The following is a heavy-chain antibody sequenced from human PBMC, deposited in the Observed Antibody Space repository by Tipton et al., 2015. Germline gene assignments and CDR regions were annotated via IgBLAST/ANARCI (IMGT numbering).Heavy chain of an antibody. Sequence: TLSLTCTVSGGSLDSSDDYWGWVRQPPGKGLEWLGHIYYSGNTNYNPSLKSRVTMSVDTSKNQFSLKLTSVNAADTAVYYCARGGNNWFDPWGQGTLVTVSS. CDR2: IYYSGNT. V-gene: IGHV4-39*07. D-gene: IGHD2-15*01. CDR3: ARGGNNWFDP. CDR1: GGSLDSSDDY. J-gene: IGHJ5*02.